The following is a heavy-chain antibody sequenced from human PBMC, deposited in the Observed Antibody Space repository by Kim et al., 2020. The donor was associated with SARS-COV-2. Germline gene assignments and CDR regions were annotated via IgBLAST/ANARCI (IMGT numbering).Heavy chain of an antibody. D-gene: IGHD3-10*01. Sequence: ASVKVSCKASGYTFSGNAINWVRQAPGQGFEWMGWINTNTGNPTYAQGFTGRFGFSLDTSVSTTYLQISGLKAEDTAVYYCASSAFTSGKEPPGYWGPGTPVTVSS. CDR3: ASSAFTSGKEPPGY. CDR2: INTNTGNP. V-gene: IGHV7-4-1*02. CDR1: GYTFSGNA. J-gene: IGHJ4*02.